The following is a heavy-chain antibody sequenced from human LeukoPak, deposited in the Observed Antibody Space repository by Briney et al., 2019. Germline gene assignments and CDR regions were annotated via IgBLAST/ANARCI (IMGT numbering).Heavy chain of an antibody. CDR1: GFTFSSYG. D-gene: IGHD4-23*01. Sequence: PGGSLRLSCAASGFTFSSYGMHWVRQAPGKGLEWVAVISYDGSNKHYADSVKGRFTISRDNSKNTLYLQMNSLRAEDTAVYYCAKDNGYGGNSEADYWGQGTLVTVSS. CDR2: ISYDGSNK. CDR3: AKDNGYGGNSEADY. V-gene: IGHV3-30*18. J-gene: IGHJ4*02.